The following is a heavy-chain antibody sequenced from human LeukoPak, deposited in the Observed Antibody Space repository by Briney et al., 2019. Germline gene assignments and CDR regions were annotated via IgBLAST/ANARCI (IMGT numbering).Heavy chain of an antibody. D-gene: IGHD2-2*02. Sequence: PSETLSLTCTVSGGSISSYYWSWIRQPPGKGLELIGYIYYSGSTNYNPTLKSRVIISIDTSKNQFSLKLSSVTAADTAVYYCARAGVVPAAIEGFDYWGQGTLVTVSS. CDR3: ARAGVVPAAIEGFDY. CDR2: IYYSGST. CDR1: GGSISSYY. V-gene: IGHV4-59*01. J-gene: IGHJ4*02.